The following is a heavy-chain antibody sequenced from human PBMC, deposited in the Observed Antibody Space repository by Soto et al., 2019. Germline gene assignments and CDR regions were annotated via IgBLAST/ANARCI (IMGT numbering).Heavy chain of an antibody. J-gene: IGHJ4*02. V-gene: IGHV3-30-3*01. D-gene: IGHD2-8*02. Sequence: PGGSLRLSCAASGFTFSSYAMHWVRQAPGKGLEWVAVISYDGSNKYYADSVKGRFTISRDNSKNTLYLQMNSLRAEDTAVYYCASTGGNDYWGQGTLVTVSS. CDR3: ASTGGNDY. CDR2: ISYDGSNK. CDR1: GFTFSSYA.